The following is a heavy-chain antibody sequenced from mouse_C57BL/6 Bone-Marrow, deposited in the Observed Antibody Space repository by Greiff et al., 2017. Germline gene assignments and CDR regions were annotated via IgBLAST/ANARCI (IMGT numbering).Heavy chain of an antibody. CDR1: GYTFTSYW. J-gene: IGHJ4*01. CDR2: IDPSDSYT. V-gene: IGHV1-69*01. D-gene: IGHD2-4*01. CDR3: ARWRLRRRRYAMDY. Sequence: VQLQQPGAELVMPGASVKLSCKASGYTFTSYWMHWVKQRPGQGLAWIGEIDPSDSYTNYNQQFKGKYTLTVDKSSLTAYMQLNSLTSEDSAFYYCARWRLRRRRYAMDYWGQGTSVTVSS.